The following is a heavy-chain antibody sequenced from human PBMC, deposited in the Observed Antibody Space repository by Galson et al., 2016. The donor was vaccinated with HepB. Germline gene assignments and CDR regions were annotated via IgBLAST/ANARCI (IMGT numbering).Heavy chain of an antibody. D-gene: IGHD3-10*01. CDR1: GVSFSSFD. Sequence: SLRLSCAASGVSFSSFDMRWVRQPPGKGLEWVASVDSSGAFTYYADSVKGRFTISRDNSKNNLFLQMNNLRAEDTSLYYCVIDPRETEWFVGRNPSDIWGQVTLVTVSS. J-gene: IGHJ3*02. CDR3: VIDPRETEWFVGRNPSDI. CDR2: VDSSGAFT. V-gene: IGHV3-23*01.